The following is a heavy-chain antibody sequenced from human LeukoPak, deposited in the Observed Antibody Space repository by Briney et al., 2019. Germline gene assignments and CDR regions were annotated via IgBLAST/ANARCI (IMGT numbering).Heavy chain of an antibody. CDR3: ARDLLRRAASGMLDS. J-gene: IGHJ4*02. CDR1: GYTFTSYG. V-gene: IGHV1-2*02. Sequence: ASVKVSCKASGYTFTSYGISWVRQAPGQGFEWMGWINPNSGVTNYAQKFRGRVTMTRDTSISTAYMELSRLRSDDTAVYYCARDLLRRAASGMLDSWGQGTLVTVSS. CDR2: INPNSGVT. D-gene: IGHD1-26*01.